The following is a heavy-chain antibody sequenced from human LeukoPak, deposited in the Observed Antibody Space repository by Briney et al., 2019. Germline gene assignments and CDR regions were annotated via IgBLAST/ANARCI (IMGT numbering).Heavy chain of an antibody. CDR3: ARDGPGIAVAGDDFDY. CDR2: INPSGGST. J-gene: IGHJ4*02. CDR1: GYTFTSYY. D-gene: IGHD6-19*01. Sequence: ASVKVSCKASGYTFTSYYMHWVRQAPGQGLEWMGIINPSGGSTSYAQKFQGRVTMTRDTSTSTAYMELRSLRSDDTAVYYCARDGPGIAVAGDDFDYWGQGTLVTVSS. V-gene: IGHV1-46*01.